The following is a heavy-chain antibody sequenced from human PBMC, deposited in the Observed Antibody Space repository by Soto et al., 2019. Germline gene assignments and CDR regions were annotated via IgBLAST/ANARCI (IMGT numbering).Heavy chain of an antibody. CDR1: GCTFSSYG. D-gene: IGHD6-19*01. V-gene: IGHV3-33*01. Sequence: GGSLRLSCAASGCTFSSYGMHWARQAPGKGLEWVAVIWYDGSNKYYADSVKGRFTIPRDNSKNTLYLQMNSMGAEDTAVYYCASGQWLARPAFDIWGQGTMVTVSS. J-gene: IGHJ3*02. CDR2: IWYDGSNK. CDR3: ASGQWLARPAFDI.